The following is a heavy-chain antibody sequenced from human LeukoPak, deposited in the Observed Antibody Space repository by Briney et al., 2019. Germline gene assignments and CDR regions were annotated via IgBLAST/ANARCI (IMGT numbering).Heavy chain of an antibody. V-gene: IGHV4-4*09. CDR3: AGGYCSSTSCYTANYYYYMDV. Sequence: SETLSLTCTVSGGSISSYYWSWIRQPPGKGLEWIGYIYTSGSTNYNPSLKSRVTISVDPSKNQFSLKLSSVTAADTAVYYCAGGYCSSTSCYTANYYYYMDVWGKGTTVTVSS. CDR2: IYTSGST. D-gene: IGHD2-2*02. CDR1: GGSISSYY. J-gene: IGHJ6*03.